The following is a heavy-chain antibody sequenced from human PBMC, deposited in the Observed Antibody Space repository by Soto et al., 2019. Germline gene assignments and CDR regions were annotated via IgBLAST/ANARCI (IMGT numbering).Heavy chain of an antibody. D-gene: IGHD3-3*01. CDR3: ARDYALRFWSGYSYSGDYYYYMDV. CDR2: IYYSGST. V-gene: IGHV4-59*01. CDR1: GGSISSYY. Sequence: PSETLSLTCTGSGGSISSYYWSWIRQPPGKGLEWNGYIYYSGSTNYNPSLKSRVTISVDTSKNQFSLKLSSVTAADTAVYYCARDYALRFWSGYSYSGDYYYYMDVWGKGTTVTVSS. J-gene: IGHJ6*03.